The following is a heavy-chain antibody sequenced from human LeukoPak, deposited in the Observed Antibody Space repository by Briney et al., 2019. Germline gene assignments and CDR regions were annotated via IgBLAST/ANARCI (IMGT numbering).Heavy chain of an antibody. V-gene: IGHV3-43*02. J-gene: IGHJ4*02. Sequence: PGGSLRLSCTASAFISTTSEGNWVRQAPGKGLEWVSLISGDGVTTKYANSVKGRFTISRDNSRNSLFLQMNTLRTEDTAVYYCAKGFDSSSFYGHSDYWGQGTLVTVSS. D-gene: IGHD3-22*01. CDR2: ISGDGVTT. CDR3: AKGFDSSSFYGHSDY. CDR1: AFISTTSE.